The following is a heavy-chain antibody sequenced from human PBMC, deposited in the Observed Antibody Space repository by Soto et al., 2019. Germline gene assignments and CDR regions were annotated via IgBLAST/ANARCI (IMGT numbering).Heavy chain of an antibody. V-gene: IGHV1-69*01. CDR3: ARGPKKAPFYFDNSGYPRPDGFDL. Sequence: QVQLEQSGAEVKKPGSSVKVSCKASGGTFSSDTFSWVRLAPGQGLEWMGGIIPMLGKANYAQNFEGRVTITADEFTNTVYMELSSLRSDDTAVFYCARGPKKAPFYFDNSGYPRPDGFDLGGQGTMVTVSS. J-gene: IGHJ3*01. CDR1: GGTFSSDT. D-gene: IGHD3-22*01. CDR2: IIPMLGKA.